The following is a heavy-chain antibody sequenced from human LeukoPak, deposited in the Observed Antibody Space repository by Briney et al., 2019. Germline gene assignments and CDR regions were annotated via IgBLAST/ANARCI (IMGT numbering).Heavy chain of an antibody. CDR2: ISGSGGST. CDR3: ARGIVATLNGISYYYYGMDV. V-gene: IGHV3-23*01. D-gene: IGHD5-12*01. CDR1: GFTFSSYA. Sequence: PGGSLRLSCAASGFTFSSYAMSWVRQAPGKGLEWVSAISGSGGSTYYADSVKGRFTISRDNSKNTLYLQMNSLRAEDTAVYYCARGIVATLNGISYYYYGMDVWGQGTTVTVSS. J-gene: IGHJ6*02.